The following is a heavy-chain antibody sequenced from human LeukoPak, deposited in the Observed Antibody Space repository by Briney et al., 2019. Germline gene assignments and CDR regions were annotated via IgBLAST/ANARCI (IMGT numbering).Heavy chain of an antibody. J-gene: IGHJ6*02. Sequence: GGSLRLSCAVSGFTFSSYAMSWVRQAPGKGLEWVSSISGSGGSTYYADSVKGRFTISRDNSKNTLHLQMNSLRAEDTAVYYCAKDPGGSYLDYYFYFGRGVWGQGTTVTVSS. V-gene: IGHV3-23*01. CDR1: GFTFSSYA. CDR3: AKDPGGSYLDYYFYFGRGV. CDR2: ISGSGGST. D-gene: IGHD1-26*01.